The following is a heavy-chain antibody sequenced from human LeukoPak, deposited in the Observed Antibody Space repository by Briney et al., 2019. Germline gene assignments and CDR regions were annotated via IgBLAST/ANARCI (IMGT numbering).Heavy chain of an antibody. CDR3: ARDPGHWSSSSWFWFDP. CDR2: IIPIFGTA. J-gene: IGHJ5*02. D-gene: IGHD6-13*01. Sequence: AASVKVSCKASGGTFSSYAISWVRQAPGQGLEWMGGIIPIFGTANYAQKFQGRVTITADESTSTAYMELSSLRSEDTAVYYCARDPGHWSSSSWFWFDPWGQGTLVTVSS. CDR1: GGTFSSYA. V-gene: IGHV1-69*13.